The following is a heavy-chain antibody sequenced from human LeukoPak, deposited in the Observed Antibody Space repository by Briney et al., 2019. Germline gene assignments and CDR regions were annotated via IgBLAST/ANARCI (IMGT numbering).Heavy chain of an antibody. CDR1: GFAFSINA. Sequence: GGSLRLSCAASGFAFSINAMSSVRQAPGKGLEWVSSITSSGTGTFYADSVKGRFTISRDNSENTLYLQMNSLRAEDTAVYYCAKDRPNYYDSSGHYYRRNGDYWGQGTLVTVSS. D-gene: IGHD3-22*01. V-gene: IGHV3-23*01. CDR2: ITSSGTGT. CDR3: AKDRPNYYDSSGHYYRRNGDY. J-gene: IGHJ4*02.